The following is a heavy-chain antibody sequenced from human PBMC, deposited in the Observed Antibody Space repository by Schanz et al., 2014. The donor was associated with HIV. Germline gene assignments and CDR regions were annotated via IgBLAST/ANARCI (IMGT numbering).Heavy chain of an antibody. CDR3: AKEMVSRYYGDAFNI. J-gene: IGHJ3*02. CDR1: GFTFDDYV. Sequence: EVQLVESGGGLVQPGRSLRLSCAASGFTFDDYVMHWVRQAPGKGLEWASGISWKSDSIGYADSVKGRFTISRDNAKNTLYLQMNSLRAEDTALYYCAKEMVSRYYGDAFNIWGQGTMVTVSS. CDR2: ISWKSDSI. D-gene: IGHD3-16*01. V-gene: IGHV3-9*01.